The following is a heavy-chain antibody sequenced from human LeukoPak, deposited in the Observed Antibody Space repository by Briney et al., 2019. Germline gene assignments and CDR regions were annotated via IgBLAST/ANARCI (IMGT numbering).Heavy chain of an antibody. CDR2: ISGSGGSA. D-gene: IGHD3-10*01. CDR3: AKDGDMVREVIMYFDY. V-gene: IGHV3-23*01. J-gene: IGHJ4*02. CDR1: GFTFSSYA. Sequence: GGSLRLSCAASGFTFSSYAMSWVRQAPGKGLEWVSAISGSGGSAYYADSVKGRFTISRDNSKNTLYLQMNSLRAEDTAVYYCAKDGDMVREVIMYFDYWGQGTLVTVSS.